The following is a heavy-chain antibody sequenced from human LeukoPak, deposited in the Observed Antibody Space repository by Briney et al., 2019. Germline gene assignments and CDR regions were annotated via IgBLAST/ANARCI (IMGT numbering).Heavy chain of an antibody. J-gene: IGHJ6*03. CDR1: GFTSGDYA. Sequence: GGSLRLSCAASGFTSGDYAMSWVRQAPGKGGEWGGFIRTEAYDGATDYGASVKGRFTISRDDSKNIAYLQMNSLNTEDTAVYYCTRTFGYYYFYMDVWGKGTTVIVSS. CDR3: TRTFGYYYFYMDV. D-gene: IGHD3-16*01. V-gene: IGHV3-49*04. CDR2: IRTEAYDGAT.